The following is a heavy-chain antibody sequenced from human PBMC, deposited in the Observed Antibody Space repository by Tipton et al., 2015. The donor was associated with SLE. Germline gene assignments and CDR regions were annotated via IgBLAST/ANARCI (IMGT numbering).Heavy chain of an antibody. CDR3: ARGVGRYFVSLFGTYDY. Sequence: TLSLTCTVSGASISSYYWTWIRQPPGKGLEWIGYIYHTGNTDYNPSLNSRVSMSLETPKNQISLKLRSVTAADTAVYFCARGVGRYFVSLFGTYDYWGQGILVTVSS. CDR1: GASISSYY. CDR2: IYHTGNT. J-gene: IGHJ4*02. D-gene: IGHD3-9*01. V-gene: IGHV4-59*01.